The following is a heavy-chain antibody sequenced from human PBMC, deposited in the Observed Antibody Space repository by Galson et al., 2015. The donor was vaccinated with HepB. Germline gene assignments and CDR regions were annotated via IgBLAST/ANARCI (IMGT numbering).Heavy chain of an antibody. CDR3: ARDHYDSSGYYEYVGVRYFDL. CDR2: IKQDGSEK. V-gene: IGHV3-7*03. D-gene: IGHD3-22*01. CDR1: GFTFSSYW. J-gene: IGHJ2*01. Sequence: SLRLSCAASGFTFSSYWMSWVRQAPGKGLEWVANIKQDGSEKYYVDSVKGRFTISRDNAKNSLYLQMNSLRAEDTAVYYCARDHYDSSGYYEYVGVRYFDLWGRGTLVTVSS.